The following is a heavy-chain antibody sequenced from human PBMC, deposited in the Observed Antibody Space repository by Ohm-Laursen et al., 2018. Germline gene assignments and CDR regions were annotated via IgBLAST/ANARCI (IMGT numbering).Heavy chain of an antibody. V-gene: IGHV1-46*01. J-gene: IGHJ4*02. CDR1: GYTFTSYY. CDR3: AREDYYDSSGYYYKGGVVDY. D-gene: IGHD3-22*01. CDR2: INPSGGST. Sequence: ASVKVSCKASGYTFTSYYMHWVRQAPGQGLEWMGIINPSGGSTSYAQKFQGRVTMTRDTSTSTVYMELSSLRSEDTAVYYCAREDYYDSSGYYYKGGVVDYWGQGTLVTVSS.